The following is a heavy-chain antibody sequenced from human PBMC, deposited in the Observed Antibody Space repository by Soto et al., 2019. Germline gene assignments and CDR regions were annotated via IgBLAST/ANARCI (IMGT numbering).Heavy chain of an antibody. V-gene: IGHV4-39*01. CDR1: GGSISSSSYY. CDR3: ARPPGKSRYYYMDV. J-gene: IGHJ6*03. Sequence: QLQLQESGPGLVKPSETLSLTCTVSGGSISSSSYYWGWIRQPPGKGLEWIGSIYYSGSTYYNPSLKSRVTISVDTSKNQSSLRLSSVTAADTAVYYCARPPGKSRYYYMDVWGKGTTVTVSS. CDR2: IYYSGST.